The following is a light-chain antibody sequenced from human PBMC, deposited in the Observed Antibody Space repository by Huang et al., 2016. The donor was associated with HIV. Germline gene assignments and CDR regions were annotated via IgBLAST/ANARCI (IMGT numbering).Light chain of an antibody. CDR1: QSITNH. V-gene: IGKV3-11*01. J-gene: IGKJ4*01. CDR2: GAS. CDR3: QQHDSWLT. Sequence: IVLTQSPATLSWYLGERVTLSCRASQSITNHLAWYQQRPGQAPRLLIYGASTRVAGVPARFSGSGSGTDFTLTISSLEPEDFALYYCQQHDSWLTFGGGTKVEV.